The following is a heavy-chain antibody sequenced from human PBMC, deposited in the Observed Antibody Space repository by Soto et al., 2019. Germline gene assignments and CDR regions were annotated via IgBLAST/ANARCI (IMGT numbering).Heavy chain of an antibody. CDR3: ASAVIEGYYDSSTYYFDX. D-gene: IGHD3-22*01. CDR1: GFSFSSYE. CDR2: ISSSGST. Sequence: GGSLRLSCAASGFSFSSYEMNWVRQAPGKGLEWVSYISSSGSTYYADSVKGRFTISRDNSKNTLYLQMNSLIAEDTAVYYCASAVIEGYYDSSTYYFDXWGQGTLVTVSX. J-gene: IGHJ4*02. V-gene: IGHV3-48*03.